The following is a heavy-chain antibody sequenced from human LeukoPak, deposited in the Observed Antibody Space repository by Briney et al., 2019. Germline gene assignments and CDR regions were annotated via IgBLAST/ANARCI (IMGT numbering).Heavy chain of an antibody. CDR3: ARAGYYYYYMDV. J-gene: IGHJ6*03. Sequence: SETLSLTCTVSGGSVTSDSYYWSWIRQPAGKGLEWIMRIYSSGTTNYNPSLKSRVTMSLETSKNQFSLKLTSVTAADAAVYYCARAGYYYYYMDVWGKGTTVTVSS. CDR2: IYSSGTT. CDR1: GGSVTSDSYY. V-gene: IGHV4-61*10.